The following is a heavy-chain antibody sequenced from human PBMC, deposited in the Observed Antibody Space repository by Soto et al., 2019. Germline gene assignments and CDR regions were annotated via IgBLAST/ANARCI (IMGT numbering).Heavy chain of an antibody. CDR1: GCSISSFY. V-gene: IGHV4-59*01. CDR2: IYYSGST. J-gene: IGHJ6*02. CDR3: ARDRVQFGETHYYYGMDV. Sequence: PSETLSLTCTVSGCSISSFYWSWIRQPPGKGLEWIGYIYYSGSTNYNPSLKSRVTISVDTSKNQVSLKLTSVTAADTAVYYCARDRVQFGETHYYYGMDVWGQGTTVTVSS. D-gene: IGHD3-10*01.